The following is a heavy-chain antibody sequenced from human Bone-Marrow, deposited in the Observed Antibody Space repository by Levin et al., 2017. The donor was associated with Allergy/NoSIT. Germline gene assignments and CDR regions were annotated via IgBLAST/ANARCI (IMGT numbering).Heavy chain of an antibody. J-gene: IGHJ6*02. D-gene: IGHD3-22*01. CDR2: IYSGGST. CDR3: ARDNRGYYDSSGYYRPTDDYGMDV. CDR1: GFTVSSNY. Sequence: GESLKISCAASGFTVSSNYMSWVRQAPGKGLEWVSVIYSGGSTYYADSVKGRFTISRDNSKNTLYLQMNSLRAEDTAVYYCARDNRGYYDSSGYYRPTDDYGMDVWGQGTTVTVSS. V-gene: IGHV3-53*01.